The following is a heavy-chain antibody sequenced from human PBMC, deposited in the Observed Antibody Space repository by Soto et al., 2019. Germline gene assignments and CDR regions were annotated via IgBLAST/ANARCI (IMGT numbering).Heavy chain of an antibody. V-gene: IGHV1-2*04. J-gene: IGHJ4*02. CDR2: INPNSGGT. D-gene: IGHD4-17*01. CDR3: ARGLVDSGGKCFDS. CDR1: GYTFTGYY. Sequence: ASVKVSCKASGYTFTGYYMHWVRQAPGQGLEWMGWINPNSGGTNYAQKFQGWVTMTRDTSISTAYMELSRLRSDDTAVYYCARGLVDSGGKCFDSWGQGTQVTVSS.